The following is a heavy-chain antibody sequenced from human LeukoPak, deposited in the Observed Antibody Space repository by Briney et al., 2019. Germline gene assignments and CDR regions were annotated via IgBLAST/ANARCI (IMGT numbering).Heavy chain of an antibody. D-gene: IGHD2-2*01. CDR2: ISSSSSTI. CDR3: ARDHCSSTSCYYFDY. Sequence: PGGSLRLSCAASGFTFSSYSMNWVRQAPGKGLEWVSYISSSSSTIYCADSVRGRFTISRDNAKNSLYLQMNSLRAEDTAVYYCARDHCSSTSCYYFDYWGQGTLVTVSS. V-gene: IGHV3-48*01. J-gene: IGHJ4*02. CDR1: GFTFSSYS.